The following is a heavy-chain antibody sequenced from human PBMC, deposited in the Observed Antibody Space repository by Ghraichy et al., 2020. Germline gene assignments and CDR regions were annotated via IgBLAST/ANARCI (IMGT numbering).Heavy chain of an antibody. CDR3: AKDLIAGIAAAGMIRRGGMYYFDY. Sequence: GGSLRLSCAASGFTFSSYAMSWVRQAPGKGLEWVSAISGSGGSTYYADSVKGRFTISRDNSKNTLYLQMNSLRAEDTAVYYCAKDLIAGIAAAGMIRRGGMYYFDYWGQGTLVTVSS. CDR1: GFTFSSYA. J-gene: IGHJ4*02. D-gene: IGHD6-13*01. V-gene: IGHV3-23*01. CDR2: ISGSGGST.